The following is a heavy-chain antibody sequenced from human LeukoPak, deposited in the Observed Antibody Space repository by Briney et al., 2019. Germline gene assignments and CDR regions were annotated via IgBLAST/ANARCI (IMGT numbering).Heavy chain of an antibody. CDR3: ARVGSASKAYWFDP. CDR1: GYTFTSNG. D-gene: IGHD6-13*01. Sequence: ASVKVSCKASGYTFTSNGISWVRQAPGQGLEWLGWISAYNGNTNYAQKLQGRVTMTTDTSTSTAYMELRSLRSDDTAVYYCARVGSASKAYWFDPWGQGTLVTVSS. V-gene: IGHV1-18*01. CDR2: ISAYNGNT. J-gene: IGHJ5*02.